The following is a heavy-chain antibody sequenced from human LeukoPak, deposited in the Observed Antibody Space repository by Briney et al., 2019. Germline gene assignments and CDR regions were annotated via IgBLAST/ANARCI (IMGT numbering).Heavy chain of an antibody. J-gene: IGHJ1*01. CDR1: GFSVTNNY. CDR3: ASRTNSGPPF. D-gene: IGHD3-10*01. Sequence: GGSLRLSCAVSGFSVTNNYMSWVRQAPGKGLEWVSVFYVGGATYYADSVKGRFTISRDNSKNTMSLQMNSLRREDTAVYYCASRTNSGPPFWGQGTLVTVSS. CDR2: FYVGGAT. V-gene: IGHV3-53*05.